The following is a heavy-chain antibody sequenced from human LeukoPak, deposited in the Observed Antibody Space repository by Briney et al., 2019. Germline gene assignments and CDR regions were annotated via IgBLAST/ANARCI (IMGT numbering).Heavy chain of an antibody. CDR3: ARDLAYCSSTSCYYYYYYMDV. CDR1: GYSISNGYY. CDR2: IYTSGST. J-gene: IGHJ6*03. V-gene: IGHV4-61*02. Sequence: PSETLSLTCTVSGYSISNGYYWGWIRQPAGKGLEWIGRIYTSGSTNYNPSLKSRVTISVDTSKTQFSLKLSSVTAADTAVYYCARDLAYCSSTSCYYYYYYMDVWGKGTTVTVSS. D-gene: IGHD2-2*01.